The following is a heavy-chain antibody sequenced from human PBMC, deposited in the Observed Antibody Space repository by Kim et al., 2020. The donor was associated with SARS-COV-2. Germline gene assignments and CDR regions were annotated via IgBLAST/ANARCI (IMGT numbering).Heavy chain of an antibody. D-gene: IGHD2-8*02. V-gene: IGHV3-23*03. CDR3: TKSMNMVLAVDCFDP. CDR1: GFTFSSHA. CDR2: IYGDGRST. Sequence: GGSLRLSCVASGFTFSSHAMSWIRQAPGKGLEWVSVIYGDGRSTYYADSVKGRFTISRDTSKSTLYLQMTSLRAEATAVYYCTKSMNMVLAVDCFDPWR. J-gene: IGHJ5*02.